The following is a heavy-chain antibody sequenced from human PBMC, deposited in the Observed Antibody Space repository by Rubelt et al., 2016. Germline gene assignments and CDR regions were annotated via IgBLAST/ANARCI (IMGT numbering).Heavy chain of an antibody. V-gene: IGHV1-18*01. CDR2: ISAYNGNT. Sequence: QVQLVQSGAEVKKPGASVKVSCKASGYTFTSYGISWVRQAPGQGLEWMGWISAYNGNTNYAQKLQGRVTRTTDTSTSTGYMELRSPRSDDTAVYYCARRDGYNWDDAFDIWGQGTMVTVSS. CDR3: ARRDGYNWDDAFDI. CDR1: GYTFTSYG. D-gene: IGHD5-24*01. J-gene: IGHJ3*02.